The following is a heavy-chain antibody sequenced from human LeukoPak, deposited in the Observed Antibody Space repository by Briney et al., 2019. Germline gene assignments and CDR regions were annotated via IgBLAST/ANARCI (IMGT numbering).Heavy chain of an antibody. CDR1: GFTFSSYA. CDR3: ATGEPIAMVDEYYFDY. Sequence: PGGSLRLSCAASGFTFSSYAMHWVRQAPGKGLEWVAVISYDGSNKYYADSVKGRFTISRDNSKNTLYLQMSSLRSEDTAVYYCATGEPIAMVDEYYFDYWGQGTLVTVSS. D-gene: IGHD5-18*01. V-gene: IGHV3-30-3*01. CDR2: ISYDGSNK. J-gene: IGHJ4*02.